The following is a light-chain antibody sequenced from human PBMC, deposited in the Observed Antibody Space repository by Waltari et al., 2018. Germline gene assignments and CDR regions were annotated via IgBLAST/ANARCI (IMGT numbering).Light chain of an antibody. CDR2: ATS. V-gene: IGKV1-39*01. CDR3: QHTFETPYS. Sequence: DIQMTQSPSSLSASIGDRVTITCRASENIGRYVNWYQQRTGEAPKLLIYATSTLQTEVPSRFSGSGSRTDFTLTISSLQPEDFATYYCQHTFETPYSFGQGTKLESK. CDR1: ENIGRY. J-gene: IGKJ2*01.